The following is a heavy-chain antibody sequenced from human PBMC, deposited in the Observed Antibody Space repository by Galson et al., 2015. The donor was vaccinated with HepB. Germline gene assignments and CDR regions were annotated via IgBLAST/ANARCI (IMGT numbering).Heavy chain of an antibody. CDR1: GYTFTNYG. Sequence: SVKVSCKASGYTFTNYGISWVRQAPGQGLGWMGWISSYNGNTNHAQKVQGRVTMTTDTSTSTAYMELRSLRSDDTAVYYCARDCRSTSCYNIYWGQGTLVTVSS. CDR3: ARDCRSTSCYNIY. J-gene: IGHJ4*02. V-gene: IGHV1-18*01. D-gene: IGHD2-2*02. CDR2: ISSYNGNT.